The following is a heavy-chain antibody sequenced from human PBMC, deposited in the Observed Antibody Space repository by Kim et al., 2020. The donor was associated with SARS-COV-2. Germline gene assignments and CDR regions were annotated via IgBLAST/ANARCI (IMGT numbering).Heavy chain of an antibody. J-gene: IGHJ4*02. CDR2: GST. Sequence: GSTSYHPALNRRVTISVDTSKNQFSLKLGSGTAADTAVYYCAGQRWPLDYWGQGTLVTVSS. V-gene: IGHV4-34*01. CDR3: AGQRWPLDY.